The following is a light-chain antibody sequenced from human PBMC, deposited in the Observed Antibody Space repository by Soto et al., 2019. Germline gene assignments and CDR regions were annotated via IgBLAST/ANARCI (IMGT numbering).Light chain of an antibody. CDR2: AAS. CDR3: QQSYSTPRTLT. J-gene: IGKJ4*01. Sequence: DVQMTQSPSSLSASVGDRVTITCRASQSISSYLNWYQQKPGKAPKLLIYAASSLQGGVPSRFSGSGSGTDFTLTISSLQPEDFATYYCQQSYSTPRTLTFGGGTKVDI. CDR1: QSISSY. V-gene: IGKV1-39*01.